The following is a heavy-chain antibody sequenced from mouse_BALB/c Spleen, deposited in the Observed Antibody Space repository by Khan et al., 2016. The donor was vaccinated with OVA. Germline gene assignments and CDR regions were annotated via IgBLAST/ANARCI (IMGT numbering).Heavy chain of an antibody. CDR2: INTHSGVP. V-gene: IGHV9-4*02. J-gene: IGHJ4*01. D-gene: IGHD2-14*01. CDR3: ARGGADYYRNDGGAMEY. CDR1: GYTFTTAG. Sequence: QIQLVQSGPELKKPGETVRISCKASGYTFTTAGIQWVQKMPGKGLKWIGWINTHSGVPKYAEDFKARFAFSLEISVNTAYLQLTNRKNEDTATYFCARGGADYYRNDGGAMEYWGQGTPVTVSS.